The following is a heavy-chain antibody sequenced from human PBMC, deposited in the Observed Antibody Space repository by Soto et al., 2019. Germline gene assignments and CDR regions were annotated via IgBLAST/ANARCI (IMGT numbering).Heavy chain of an antibody. J-gene: IGHJ5*01. V-gene: IGHV3-21*01. CDR2: ISSTTDSV. Sequence: VQLVESGGGLVKPGGSLRLSCAASVFTFNSYTMSWVRQAPGKGLEWVSSISSTTDSVYYAASVKGRFTISRDNAKNSLYLQMNSLTAEDTAVYYCAKDRHETTALAPYNYFESWGQGTLVTVSS. CDR3: AKDRHETTALAPYNYFES. CDR1: VFTFNSYT. D-gene: IGHD1-1*01.